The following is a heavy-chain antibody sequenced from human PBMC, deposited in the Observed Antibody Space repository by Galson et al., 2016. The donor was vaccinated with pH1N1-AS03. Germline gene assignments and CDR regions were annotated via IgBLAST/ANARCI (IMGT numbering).Heavy chain of an antibody. CDR3: AKTPYGDYEGAYFDY. CDR1: GFTVSSGYH. D-gene: IGHD4-17*01. V-gene: IGHV3-7*03. CDR2: IKYDGSGK. J-gene: IGHJ4*02. Sequence: SLRLSCAATGFTVSSGYHMSWVRQAPGKGLEWVANIKYDGSGKKDVDSVDGRFTISRDNSKNTQNLQMNSLRADDTAVYYGAKTPYGDYEGAYFDYWGQGTLVTVSS.